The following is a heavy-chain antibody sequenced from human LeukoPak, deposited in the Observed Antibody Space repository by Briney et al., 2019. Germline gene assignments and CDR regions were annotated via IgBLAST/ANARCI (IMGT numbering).Heavy chain of an antibody. CDR3: ARQPKAVAYSDY. J-gene: IGHJ4*02. Sequence: PSETLSLTCTVSGGSINSSSYYWGWIRQPPGKGLEWIGSIYYSGSTYYNPSLKSRVTISVDTSKNQFSLKLSSVTAADTAVYYCARQPKAVAYSDYWGQGTLVTVSS. V-gene: IGHV4-39*01. CDR2: IYYSGST. CDR1: GGSINSSSYY. D-gene: IGHD6-19*01.